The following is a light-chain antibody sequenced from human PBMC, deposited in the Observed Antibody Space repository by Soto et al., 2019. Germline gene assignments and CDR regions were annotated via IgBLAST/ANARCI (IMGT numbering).Light chain of an antibody. Sequence: EIVMTQSPATLSVSPGERATLSCRASQNIDNKLVWYQQKPGQVPRLLIYDASTRATGIPARFSGSGFGTEFTLTISSLQSEDFAFYYCQQFHYWWTFGQGTKVDIK. CDR1: QNIDNK. CDR3: QQFHYWWT. CDR2: DAS. V-gene: IGKV3-15*01. J-gene: IGKJ1*01.